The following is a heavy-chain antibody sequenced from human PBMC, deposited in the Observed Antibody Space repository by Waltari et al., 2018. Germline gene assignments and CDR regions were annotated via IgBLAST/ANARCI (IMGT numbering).Heavy chain of an antibody. CDR3: ARRSGHCDGTTCSAGWFDP. Sequence: EIRLLQSGAEVKKPGATVKLSCKASGNSLRANYLNWGQQVPGKGLEWIGRIDPEDGETIYAEKFEDRVTLTADLATETAYLELSRLSSDDTATYYCARRSGHCDGTTCSAGWFDPWGQGTLVKVSS. CDR2: IDPEDGET. CDR1: GNSLRANY. V-gene: IGHV1-69-2*01. J-gene: IGHJ5*02. D-gene: IGHD2-2*01.